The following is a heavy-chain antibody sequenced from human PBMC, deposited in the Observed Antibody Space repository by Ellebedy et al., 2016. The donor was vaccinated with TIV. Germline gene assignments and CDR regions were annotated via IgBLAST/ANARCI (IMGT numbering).Heavy chain of an antibody. CDR3: SSETAGTTVYY. CDR1: GGSVSSTTYY. J-gene: IGHJ4*02. Sequence: SETLSLTCTVSGGSVSSTTYYWGWIRQPPGTGLEWIGSIYYTGTTYNNPSLKSRVTMSLDTSKNQFSLNLISVTAADSAVYYCSSETAGTTVYYWGQGTLITVSS. V-gene: IGHV4-39*07. D-gene: IGHD1-1*01. CDR2: IYYTGTT.